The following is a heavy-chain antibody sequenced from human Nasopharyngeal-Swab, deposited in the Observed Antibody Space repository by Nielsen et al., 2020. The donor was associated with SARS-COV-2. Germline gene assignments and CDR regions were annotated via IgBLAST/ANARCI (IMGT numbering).Heavy chain of an antibody. V-gene: IGHV4-59*01. J-gene: IGHJ4*02. D-gene: IGHD3-3*01. CDR3: ARGGRGIFGVVTNFDY. Sequence: IRRPPGKGLEWIGYIYYSGSTNYNPSLKSRVTISVDTSKNQFSLKLSSVTAADTAVYYCARGGRGIFGVVTNFDYWGQGTLVTVSS. CDR2: IYYSGST.